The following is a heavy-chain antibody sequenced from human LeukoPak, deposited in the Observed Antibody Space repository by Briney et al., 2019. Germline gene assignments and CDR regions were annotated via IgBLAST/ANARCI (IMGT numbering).Heavy chain of an antibody. V-gene: IGHV1-8*02. CDR1: GYTFTSHH. J-gene: IGHJ4*02. CDR2: MNPNSGNT. CDR3: ARDYDFWSGYYTTFDY. D-gene: IGHD3-3*01. Sequence: ASVKVSCKASGYTFTSHHINWVRQAAGQGLEWMGWMNPNSGNTAYAQKFQGRVTMTWDTSINTAYMELGSLRSDDTAVYYCARDYDFWSGYYTTFDYWGQGTLVTVSS.